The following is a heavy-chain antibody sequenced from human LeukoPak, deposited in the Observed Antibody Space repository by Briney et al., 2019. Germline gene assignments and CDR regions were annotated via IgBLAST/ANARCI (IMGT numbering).Heavy chain of an antibody. D-gene: IGHD6-6*01. V-gene: IGHV4-59*12. Sequence: SETLSLTCTVSDGSISSYYRSWIRQPPGKGLEWIGSIYYSGSTNYNPSLKSRVTFSVDTSKNQFSLKLTSVTAADTAVYYCAIYNSSLGWFDPWGQGTLVTVSS. CDR3: AIYNSSLGWFDP. CDR2: IYYSGST. J-gene: IGHJ5*02. CDR1: DGSISSYY.